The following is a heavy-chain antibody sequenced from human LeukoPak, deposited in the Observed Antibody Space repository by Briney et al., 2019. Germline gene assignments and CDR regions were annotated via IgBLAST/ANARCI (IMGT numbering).Heavy chain of an antibody. Sequence: SQTLSLTCTVSGGSISSGGYYWSWIRQHPGKGLEWIGCIYYSGSTYYNPSLKSRVTISVDTSKNQFSLKLSSVTAADTAVYYCASVDTAMGPGFFDYWSQGTLVTVSS. CDR3: ASVDTAMGPGFFDY. J-gene: IGHJ4*02. D-gene: IGHD5-18*01. CDR1: GGSISSGGYY. CDR2: IYYSGST. V-gene: IGHV4-31*03.